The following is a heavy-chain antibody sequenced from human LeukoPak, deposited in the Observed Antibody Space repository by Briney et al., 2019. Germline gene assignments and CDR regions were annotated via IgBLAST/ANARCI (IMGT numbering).Heavy chain of an antibody. V-gene: IGHV4-39*07. J-gene: IGHJ4*02. CDR3: ARDSSQRELGLDY. D-gene: IGHD7-27*01. Sequence: ASETLSLTCTVSGGSISSSSYYWGWIRQPPGKGLEWIGSIYYSGSTYYNPSLKSRVTISVDTSKNQFSLKLSSVTAADTAVYYCARDSSQRELGLDYWGQGTLVTVSS. CDR2: IYYSGST. CDR1: GGSISSSSYY.